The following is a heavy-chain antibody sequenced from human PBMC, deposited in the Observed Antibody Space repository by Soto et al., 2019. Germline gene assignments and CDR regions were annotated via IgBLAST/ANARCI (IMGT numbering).Heavy chain of an antibody. J-gene: IGHJ5*02. D-gene: IGHD6-13*01. CDR1: GGSFSGYY. CDR2: INHSGST. CDR3: ARGSIAAAGFNNWFDP. Sequence: PSETLSLTCAVYGGSFSGYYWSWIRQPPGKGLEWIGEINHSGSTNYNPSLKSRVTISVDTSKNQFSLKLSSVTAADTAVYYCARGSIAAAGFNNWFDPWGQGTLVTVSS. V-gene: IGHV4-34*01.